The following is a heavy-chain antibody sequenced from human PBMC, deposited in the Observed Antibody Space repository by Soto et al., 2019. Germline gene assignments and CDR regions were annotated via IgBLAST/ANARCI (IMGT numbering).Heavy chain of an antibody. D-gene: IGHD6-6*01. V-gene: IGHV4-30-2*01. CDR1: GDSISRGGYS. CDR2: IYDSGST. CDR3: ARGSSSYDDYGMDV. J-gene: IGHJ6*02. Sequence: QLQLRESGSGLVRPSQTLSLTCAVSGDSISRGGYSWTWIRQPPGKAPARIGHIYDSGSTSYNPSLKSRVTMSVERSKNQFSLKLTSVTAADTAVYFCARGSSSYDDYGMDVWGQGTTVTVSS.